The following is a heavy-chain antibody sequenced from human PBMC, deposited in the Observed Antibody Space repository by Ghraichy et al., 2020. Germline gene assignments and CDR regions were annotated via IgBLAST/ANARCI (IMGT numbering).Heavy chain of an antibody. CDR3: ARDGGPKWLLRKGTLIDY. J-gene: IGHJ4*02. CDR1: GGSISSSSYY. V-gene: IGHV4-39*07. D-gene: IGHD3-22*01. Sequence: SETLSLTCTVSGGSISSSSYYWGWIRQPPGKGLEWIGSIYYSGSTYYNPSLKSRVTISVDTSKNQFSLKLSSVTAADTTVYYCARDGGPKWLLRKGTLIDYWGQGTLVTVSS. CDR2: IYYSGST.